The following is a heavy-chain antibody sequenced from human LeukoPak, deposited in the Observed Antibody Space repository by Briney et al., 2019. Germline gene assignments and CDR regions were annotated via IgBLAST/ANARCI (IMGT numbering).Heavy chain of an antibody. Sequence: PGGSLRLSCAASGFTFSSYAMTWVRQSPGKGLEWIGEINHSGSTNYNPSLKSRVTISIDTSNNQLSLTVSSVTAADTGVYYCARLRGGYDSGYYYYYMDVWGKGTTVTISS. CDR1: GFTFSSYA. D-gene: IGHD5-12*01. CDR3: ARLRGGYDSGYYYYYMDV. J-gene: IGHJ6*03. V-gene: IGHV4-34*01. CDR2: INHSGST.